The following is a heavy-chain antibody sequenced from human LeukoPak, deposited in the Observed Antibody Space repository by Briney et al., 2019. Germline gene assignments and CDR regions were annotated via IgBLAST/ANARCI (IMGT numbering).Heavy chain of an antibody. CDR1: GGSISSYY. Sequence: SETLSLTCTVSGGSISSYYWGWIRQPPGKGLEWIGSFYHSGSTYYNPSLRSRVTISVDTSKNQFSLKLSSVTAADTAVYYCARQAVADAFDIWGQRTMVTVSS. J-gene: IGHJ3*02. V-gene: IGHV4-38-2*02. CDR2: FYHSGST. CDR3: ARQAVADAFDI. D-gene: IGHD6-19*01.